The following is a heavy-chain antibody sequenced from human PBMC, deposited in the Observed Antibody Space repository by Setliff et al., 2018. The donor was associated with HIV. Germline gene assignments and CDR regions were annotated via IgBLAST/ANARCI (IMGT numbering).Heavy chain of an antibody. D-gene: IGHD6-19*01. J-gene: IGHJ4*02. V-gene: IGHV4-4*08. CDR2: IYTSGST. CDR3: ASGREAVAGALHFDY. CDR1: GGSISSYY. Sequence: SETLSLTCTVSGGSISSYYWSWIRQPPGKGLEWIGYIYTSGSTNYNPSLRSRVTISVDTSKNHFSLKLNSVTAADTAVYYCASGREAVAGALHFDYWGQGPLVTVSS.